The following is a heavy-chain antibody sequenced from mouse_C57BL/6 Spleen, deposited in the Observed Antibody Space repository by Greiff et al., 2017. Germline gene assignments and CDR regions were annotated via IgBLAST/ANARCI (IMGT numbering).Heavy chain of an antibody. V-gene: IGHV1-64*01. CDR1: GYTFTSYW. Sequence: QVQLKQPGAELVKPGASVKLSCKASGYTFTSYWMHWVKQRPGQGLEWIGMIHPNSGSTNYNEKFKSKATLTVDKSSSTAYMQLSSLTSEDSAVYCCASPYDYDYAMDYWGQGTSVTVSS. CDR3: ASPYDYDYAMDY. J-gene: IGHJ4*01. D-gene: IGHD2-4*01. CDR2: IHPNSGST.